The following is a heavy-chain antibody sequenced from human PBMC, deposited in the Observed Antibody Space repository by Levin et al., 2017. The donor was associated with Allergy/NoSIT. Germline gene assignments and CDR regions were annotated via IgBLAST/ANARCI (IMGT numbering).Heavy chain of an antibody. V-gene: IGHV3-9*01. CDR3: ARDNIGLRDAVDI. J-gene: IGHJ3*02. D-gene: IGHD3-10*01. CDR2: ISWNSGSI. Sequence: SLKISCAASGFTFDDYAMNWVRQAPGKGLEWVSGISWNSGSIGYADSVKGRFTISRDNAKNSLYLQMNSLRTEDTAIYYCARDNIGLRDAVDIWGQGTMVSVSS. CDR1: GFTFDDYA.